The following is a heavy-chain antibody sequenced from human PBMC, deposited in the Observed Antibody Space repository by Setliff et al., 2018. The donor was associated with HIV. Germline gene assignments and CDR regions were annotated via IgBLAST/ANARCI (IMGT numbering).Heavy chain of an antibody. J-gene: IGHJ4*03. CDR3: ARDPRVDAFDL. D-gene: IGHD3-3*02. Sequence: GGSLRLSCAASGFTFSSYSMNWVRQAPGKGLEWLAVIWYDGSNKYYADSVKGRFTLSRDNSKDTAFLQMNSLTIKDTGVYYCARDPRVDAFDLWGRGTVVTVSS. CDR1: GFTFSSYS. V-gene: IGHV3-33*08. CDR2: IWYDGSNK.